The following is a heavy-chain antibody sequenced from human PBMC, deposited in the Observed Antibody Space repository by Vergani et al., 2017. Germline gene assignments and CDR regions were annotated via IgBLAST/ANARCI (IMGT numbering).Heavy chain of an antibody. CDR1: GFTFSSYA. V-gene: IGHV3-30*01. CDR3: ARVPQAVGVVVPAAPRDVYFDY. J-gene: IGHJ4*02. Sequence: QVQLVESGGGVVQPGRSLRLSCAASGFTFSSYAMHWVRQAPGKGLEWVAVISYDGSNKYYADSVKGRFTISRDNSKNTLYLQMNSLRAEDTAVYYCARVPQAVGVVVPAAPRDVYFDYWGQGTLVTVSS. CDR2: ISYDGSNK. D-gene: IGHD2-2*01.